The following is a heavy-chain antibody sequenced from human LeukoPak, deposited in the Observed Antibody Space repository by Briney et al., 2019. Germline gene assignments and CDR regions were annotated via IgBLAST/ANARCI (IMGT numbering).Heavy chain of an antibody. CDR2: IFPGDSET. J-gene: IGHJ4*02. V-gene: IGHV5-51*01. Sequence: GESLKISCKGSGYSFTTHWIGWVRQLPGKGLEWMGLIFPGDSETIYSPSLQGQVTISADKSISTAYLQWSSLKASDTAMYYCARLQEAYYYGSGSYYADFFDYWGQGTLVTVSS. CDR3: ARLQEAYYYGSGSYYADFFDY. D-gene: IGHD3-10*01. CDR1: GYSFTTHW.